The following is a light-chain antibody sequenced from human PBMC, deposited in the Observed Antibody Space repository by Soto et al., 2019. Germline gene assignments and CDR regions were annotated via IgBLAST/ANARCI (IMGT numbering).Light chain of an antibody. CDR1: QRVSNTY. Sequence: EIVLTQSPGTLSLSPGERATLSCRASQRVSNTYLAWYQQNPGQTPRLLIYSASSRATGIPDRFSGSGSGTDFTLTISRLEPEDFAVYYCQQVDRLPWTFGQGTKVEIK. CDR2: SAS. J-gene: IGKJ1*01. CDR3: QQVDRLPWT. V-gene: IGKV3-20*01.